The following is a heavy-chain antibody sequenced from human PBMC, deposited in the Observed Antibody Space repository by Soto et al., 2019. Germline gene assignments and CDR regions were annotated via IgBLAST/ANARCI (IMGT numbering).Heavy chain of an antibody. D-gene: IGHD3-3*01. CDR3: TRRFYDFWSGTDYYYYYMDV. Sequence: GGSLRLSCAASGFTFSGSAMHWVRQASGKGLEWVGRIRSKANSYATAYAASVKGRFTISRDDSKNTAYLQMNSLKTEDTAVYYCTRRFYDFWSGTDYYYYYMDVWGKGTTVTVSS. V-gene: IGHV3-73*01. J-gene: IGHJ6*03. CDR1: GFTFSGSA. CDR2: IRSKANSYAT.